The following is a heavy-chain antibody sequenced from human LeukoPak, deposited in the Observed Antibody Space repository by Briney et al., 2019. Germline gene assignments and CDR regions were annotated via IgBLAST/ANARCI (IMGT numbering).Heavy chain of an antibody. D-gene: IGHD4-23*01. CDR1: GFTFSSYG. CDR2: IWYDGSNK. J-gene: IGHJ4*02. Sequence: PGGSLRLSCAASGFTFSSYGMHWVRQAPGKGLEWVAVIWYDGSNKYYEDSVKGRFTISRDNSKNTLYLQMNSLRAEDTAVYYCARDPGGNDFDYWGQGTLVTVSS. V-gene: IGHV3-33*01. CDR3: ARDPGGNDFDY.